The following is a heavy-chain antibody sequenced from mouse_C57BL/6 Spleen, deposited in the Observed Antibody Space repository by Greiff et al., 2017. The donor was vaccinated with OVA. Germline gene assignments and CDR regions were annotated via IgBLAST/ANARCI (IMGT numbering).Heavy chain of an antibody. CDR3: ARGGHSNYFDY. J-gene: IGHJ2*01. D-gene: IGHD2-5*01. CDR1: GYSITSGYY. Sequence: DVKLQESGPGLVKPSQSLSLTCSVTGYSITSGYYWTWIRQFPGNKLEWMGYISYDGSNNYNPSLKNRISITRDTSKNQFFLKLNSVTTEDTATYYCARGGHSNYFDYWGQGTTLTVSS. CDR2: ISYDGSN. V-gene: IGHV3-6*01.